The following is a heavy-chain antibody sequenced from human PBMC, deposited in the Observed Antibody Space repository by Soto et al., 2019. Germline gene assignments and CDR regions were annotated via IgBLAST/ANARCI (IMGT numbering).Heavy chain of an antibody. D-gene: IGHD6-13*01. V-gene: IGHV4-61*01. CDR2: MSHSGGT. J-gene: IGHJ4*02. CDR1: GRFVNSGSSY. CDR3: ARVRSLAAAGRGSAHDN. Sequence: PLETLSLTYAVYGRFVNSGSSYWSLIRPPTGKGMEWIGEMSHSGGTHFNPSLKSRVTISVDTSKNQFSLELNSVTAADTAVYYFARVRSLAAAGRGSAHDNWGQGTLVTVSS.